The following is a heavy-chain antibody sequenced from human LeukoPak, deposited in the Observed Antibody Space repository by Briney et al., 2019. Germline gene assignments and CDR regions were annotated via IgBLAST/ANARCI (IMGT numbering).Heavy chain of an antibody. D-gene: IGHD3-10*01. CDR2: ISSDSRTI. V-gene: IGHV3-48*02. Sequence: GGSLRLSCAASGFTFSSYSMNWVRQAPGKGLEWVSYISSDSRTIYYADSVEGRFTISRDNAKNSLYLQMKSLRDEDTAVYYCARYGSGTSYITNYFDYWGQGTLVTVSS. CDR3: ARYGSGTSYITNYFDY. J-gene: IGHJ4*02. CDR1: GFTFSSYS.